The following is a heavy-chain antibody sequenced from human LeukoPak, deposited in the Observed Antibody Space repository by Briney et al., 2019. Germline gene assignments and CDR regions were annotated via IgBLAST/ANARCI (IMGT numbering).Heavy chain of an antibody. Sequence: PSETLSLTCTVSGGSISSGSYYWSWIRQPAGKGLEWIGRIYTSGSTNYNPSLKSRVTISVDTSKNQFSLKLSSVTAADTAVYYCARGAVAGTFYFDYWGQGTLVTVSS. D-gene: IGHD6-19*01. V-gene: IGHV4-61*02. CDR2: IYTSGST. CDR3: ARGAVAGTFYFDY. CDR1: GGSISSGSYY. J-gene: IGHJ4*02.